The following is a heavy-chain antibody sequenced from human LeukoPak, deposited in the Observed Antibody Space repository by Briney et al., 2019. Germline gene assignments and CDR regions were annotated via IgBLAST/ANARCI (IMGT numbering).Heavy chain of an antibody. CDR3: ARSGSGGFFAY. D-gene: IGHD1-26*01. Sequence: GEFLKISWKGAGNNFSSYWHGLVRQMPGKGLEWVGIISPGDSDTRFSTFLEGQVTISADQSIRNAFLQRSSLKASDTAMYYCARSGSGGFFAYWGQGALVTVSS. CDR2: ISPGDSDT. CDR1: GNNFSSYW. J-gene: IGHJ4*02. V-gene: IGHV5-51*01.